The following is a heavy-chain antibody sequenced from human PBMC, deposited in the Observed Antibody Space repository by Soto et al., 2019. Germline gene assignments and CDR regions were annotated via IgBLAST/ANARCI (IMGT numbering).Heavy chain of an antibody. CDR1: GYTFINYH. CDR2: INTYNGMT. V-gene: IGHV1-18*01. Sequence: QVQLVQSGGEVKKPGASVTVSCKASGYTFINYHITWVRQAPGQGLEWMAWINTYNGMTDYAQKFQGRVTMTRDTTTRQGYMELRNLGYDDTAVYFCAKSPRGEMATDWGQGTLVTVSS. CDR3: AKSPRGEMATD. D-gene: IGHD5-12*01. J-gene: IGHJ4*02.